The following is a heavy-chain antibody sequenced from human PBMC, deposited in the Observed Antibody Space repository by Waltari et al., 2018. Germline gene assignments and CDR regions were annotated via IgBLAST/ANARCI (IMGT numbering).Heavy chain of an antibody. CDR3: ARGNYYAMDV. J-gene: IGHJ6*02. CDR1: GGSFSGYY. CDR2: STHSGST. Sequence: QVQLQQWGAGLLKPSETLSLTCAVSGGSFSGYYWSWIRQHPGKGLEWVGESTHSGSTIYNPSLKSRVTSSLDASKNQFSLKRSSVTAADTAVYYCARGNYYAMDVWGQGTTVTVSS. V-gene: IGHV4-34*01.